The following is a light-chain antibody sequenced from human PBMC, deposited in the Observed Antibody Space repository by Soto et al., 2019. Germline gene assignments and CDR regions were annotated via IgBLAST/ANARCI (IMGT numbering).Light chain of an antibody. V-gene: IGLV2-14*01. CDR1: SNDVGGYNY. CDR3: SSYTGSSTPPYV. Sequence: QSSLTQPASVSGSPGQSITISCTGTSNDVGGYNYVSWYQQHPGKAPKLMIYEVSNRPSGVSNRFSGSKSGNTASLTISGLQAEDEADYYCSSYTGSSTPPYVLGTRTKLAVL. CDR2: EVS. J-gene: IGLJ1*01.